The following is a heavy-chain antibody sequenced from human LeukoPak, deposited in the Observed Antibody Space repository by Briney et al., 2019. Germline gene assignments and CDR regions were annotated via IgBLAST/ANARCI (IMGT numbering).Heavy chain of an antibody. CDR1: GGSFSGYY. J-gene: IGHJ4*02. D-gene: IGHD5-24*01. V-gene: IGHV4-34*01. CDR2: INHSGST. CDR3: ARGRSEMATIAGRDN. Sequence: SETLSLTCAVYGGSFSGYYWSWIRQPPGKGLEWIGEINHSGSTNYNPSLKSRVTISVDTSKNQFSLKLSSVTAADTAVYYCARGRSEMATIAGRDNWGQGTLVTVSS.